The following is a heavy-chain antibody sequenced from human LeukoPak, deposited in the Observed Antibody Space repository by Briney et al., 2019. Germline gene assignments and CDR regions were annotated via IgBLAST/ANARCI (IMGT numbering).Heavy chain of an antibody. CDR1: GFTFSDSW. V-gene: IGHV3-7*01. CDR3: ATYTHWVAGDV. J-gene: IGHJ6*02. D-gene: IGHD3-16*01. CDR2: MNQDGSEK. Sequence: RPGGSLRLSCAASGFTFSDSWMSWVRQAPGKGLEWVANMNQDGSEKDCVDSVKGRFTISRDNARNSLYLQMSSLRAEDTAVYYCATYTHWVAGDVWGQGTTVTVSS.